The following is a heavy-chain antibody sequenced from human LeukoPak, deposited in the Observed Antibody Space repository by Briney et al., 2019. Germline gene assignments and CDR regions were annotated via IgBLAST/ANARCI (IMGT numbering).Heavy chain of an antibody. Sequence: PGGSLRLSCAASGFTFSSYWMSWVRQAPGKGLEWVANIKQDGSEKYYVDSVKGRFTISRDNAKNSLYLQMNSLRAEDTAVYYCARVSPNSSDSPYYYYYCMDVWGKGTTVTVSS. V-gene: IGHV3-7*01. CDR2: IKQDGSEK. CDR1: GFTFSSYW. D-gene: IGHD3-22*01. CDR3: ARVSPNSSDSPYYYYYCMDV. J-gene: IGHJ6*03.